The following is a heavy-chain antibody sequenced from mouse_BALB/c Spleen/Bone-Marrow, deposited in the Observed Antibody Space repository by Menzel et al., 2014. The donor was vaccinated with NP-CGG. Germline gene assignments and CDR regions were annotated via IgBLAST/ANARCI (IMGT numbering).Heavy chain of an antibody. J-gene: IGHJ4*01. V-gene: IGHV1-54*01. CDR1: GYAFTNYW. Sequence: VQLQQSGAELVRPGTSVQVSCTASGYAFTNYWIEWIKQRPGQGLEWIGVINPGSGGANYNEKFKGKATLTADKSSSTAYIQFSSLTSDDSAVYFCARELGRRSLDYWGQGTSVTVSS. D-gene: IGHD4-1*01. CDR3: ARELGRRSLDY. CDR2: INPGSGGA.